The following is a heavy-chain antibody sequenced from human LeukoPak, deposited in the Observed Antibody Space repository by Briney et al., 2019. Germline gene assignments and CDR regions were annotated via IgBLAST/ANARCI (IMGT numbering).Heavy chain of an antibody. Sequence: ASVKVSCKASGYTFTSYGISWVRQAPGQGLEWMGWISAYNGNTNYTQKLQGRVTMTTDTSTSTAYMELRRLRSDDTAVYYCARVVAVAGTDRWFDPWGQGTLITVSS. V-gene: IGHV1-18*01. D-gene: IGHD6-19*01. J-gene: IGHJ5*02. CDR3: ARVVAVAGTDRWFDP. CDR1: GYTFTSYG. CDR2: ISAYNGNT.